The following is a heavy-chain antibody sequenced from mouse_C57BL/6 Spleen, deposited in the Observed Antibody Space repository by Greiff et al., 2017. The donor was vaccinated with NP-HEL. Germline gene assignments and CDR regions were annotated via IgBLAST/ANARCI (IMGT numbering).Heavy chain of an antibody. CDR2: IYPGGGYT. J-gene: IGHJ2*01. CDR1: GTTLTNYW. D-gene: IGHD2-3*01. Sequence: QVQLQQSGAELVRPGTSVKMSCKASGTTLTNYWIGWEKQRPGHGLEWIGDIYPGGGYTNYNEKFKGKATLTADKSSSTAYMQFSSLTSEDSAIYYCARSHYDGYYFDYWGQGTTLTVSS. V-gene: IGHV1-63*01. CDR3: ARSHYDGYYFDY.